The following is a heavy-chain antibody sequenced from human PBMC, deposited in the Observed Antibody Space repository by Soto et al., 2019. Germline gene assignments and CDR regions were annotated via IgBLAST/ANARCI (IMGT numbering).Heavy chain of an antibody. CDR1: GGSFSGYY. CDR2: INHSGST. D-gene: IGHD3-3*01. V-gene: IGHV4-34*01. Sequence: SETLSLTCAVYGGSFSGYYWSWIRQPPGKGLEWIGEINHSGSTNYNPSLKSRVTISVDTSKNQFSLKLSSVTAADTAVYYCARGTIFGVVTALIWFDPWGQGTLVTVSS. CDR3: ARGTIFGVVTALIWFDP. J-gene: IGHJ5*02.